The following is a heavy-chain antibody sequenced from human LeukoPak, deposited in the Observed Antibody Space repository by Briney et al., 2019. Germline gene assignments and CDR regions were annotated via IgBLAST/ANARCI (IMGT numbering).Heavy chain of an antibody. D-gene: IGHD6-13*01. CDR2: IYYSGST. V-gene: IGHV4-59*08. CDR3: ARHLRAAATGTFDS. J-gene: IGHJ4*02. CDR1: GGSISSYY. Sequence: SETLSLTCTVSGGSISSYYWSWVRQPPGKGLEWIGYIYYSGSTNYNPSLTSRVTISLDTSKNQFSLRLSSVTAADTAVFYCARHLRAAATGTFDSWGQGTLVTVSS.